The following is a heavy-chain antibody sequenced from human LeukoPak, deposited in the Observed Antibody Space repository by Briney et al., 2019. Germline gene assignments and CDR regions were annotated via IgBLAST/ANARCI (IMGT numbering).Heavy chain of an antibody. CDR1: GGSFSGYY. Sequence: SETLSLTCAVYGGSFSGYYWSWIRQPPGKGLEWIREINHSGSTNYNPSLKSRVTISVDTPKNQFSLKLSSVTAADTAVYYCAVRWFGEASWGQGTLVTVSS. V-gene: IGHV4-34*01. CDR3: AVRWFGEAS. D-gene: IGHD3-10*01. CDR2: INHSGST. J-gene: IGHJ4*02.